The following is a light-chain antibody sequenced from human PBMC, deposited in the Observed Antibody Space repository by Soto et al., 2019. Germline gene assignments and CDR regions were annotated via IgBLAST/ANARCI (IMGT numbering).Light chain of an antibody. J-gene: IGLJ1*01. CDR1: SSNVGKNF. CDR2: DNQ. CDR3: QSYDISLHNYV. V-gene: IGLV1-51*01. Sequence: QSVLTQPPSVSAAPGQKVSISCSGSSSNVGKNFVSWYQHVPGKAPKLLIYDNQKRPSGIPDRFSASKSGTSASLAITRLQAEDEADYYCQSYDISLHNYVFGTGTKLTVL.